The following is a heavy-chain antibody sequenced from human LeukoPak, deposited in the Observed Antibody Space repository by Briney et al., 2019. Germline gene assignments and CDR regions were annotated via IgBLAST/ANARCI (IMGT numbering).Heavy chain of an antibody. D-gene: IGHD5-24*01. CDR3: ARHSLNNYGSYY. Sequence: PSETLSLTCTASGGSISSSTYSWTWIRQPPGKGLEWIGSIHYDGNTYYKPSLKSRVTISVDTSRIQFSLRLSSATAADMATYYCARHSLNNYGSYYWGQGTLVTVSS. CDR2: IHYDGNT. V-gene: IGHV4-39*01. J-gene: IGHJ4*02. CDR1: GGSISSSTYS.